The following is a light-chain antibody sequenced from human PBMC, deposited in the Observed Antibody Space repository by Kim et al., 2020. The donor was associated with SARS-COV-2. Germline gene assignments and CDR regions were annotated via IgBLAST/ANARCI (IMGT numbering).Light chain of an antibody. CDR2: QDT. V-gene: IGLV3-1*01. CDR1: RLGDKY. J-gene: IGLJ3*02. CDR3: QAWDSSTVV. Sequence: SYELTQPPSVSVSPGQTASITCSGDRLGDKYACWYRQKPGQSPVLVMYQDTKRPSGIPERFSGSISGNTATLTISGTQAMDEADYYCQAWDSSTVVFGGGTQLTVL.